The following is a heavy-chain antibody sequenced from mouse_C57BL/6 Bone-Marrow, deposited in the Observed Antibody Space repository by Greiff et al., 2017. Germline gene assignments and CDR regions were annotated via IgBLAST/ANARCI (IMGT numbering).Heavy chain of an antibody. J-gene: IGHJ1*03. D-gene: IGHD2-1*01. CDR2: IDPDNGDT. Sequence: VQLQQSGAELVRPGASVKLSCTASGFNIKDDYMHWVKQRPEQGLEWIGWIDPDNGDTEYASKFQGKATITADTSSNTAYLQLSSLTSEDTAVYYCTTSYGNYVYWYFDVWGTGTTVTVSS. CDR3: TTSYGNYVYWYFDV. CDR1: GFNIKDDY. V-gene: IGHV14-4*01.